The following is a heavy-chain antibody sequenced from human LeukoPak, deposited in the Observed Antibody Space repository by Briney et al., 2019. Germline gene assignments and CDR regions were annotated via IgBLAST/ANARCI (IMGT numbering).Heavy chain of an antibody. V-gene: IGHV5-10-1*01. D-gene: IGHD1-1*01. CDR2: IDPSGSYT. Sequence: GESLKISCKGSGYSFTSYWISWVRQMPGKGLEWMGRIDPSGSYTNYSPSFQGHVTISADKSISTAYLQWSSLKASDTAMYYCARTVQLELPFFDYWGQGTLVTVSS. J-gene: IGHJ4*02. CDR1: GYSFTSYW. CDR3: ARTVQLELPFFDY.